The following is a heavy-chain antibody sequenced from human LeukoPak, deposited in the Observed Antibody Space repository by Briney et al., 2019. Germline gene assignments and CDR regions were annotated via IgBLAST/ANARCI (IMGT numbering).Heavy chain of an antibody. CDR2: IRHDESEI. V-gene: IGHV3-7*03. CDR3: AKDSYAYGEEYFDY. J-gene: IGHJ4*02. D-gene: IGHD3-16*01. Sequence: GGSLRLSCAASGFTFTNYWMSWVRQPPGKGLEWVANIRHDESEIYYVDSVKGRFTISRDNSKNTLYLQMNSLRAEDMAVYYCAKDSYAYGEEYFDYWGQGALVTVSS. CDR1: GFTFTNYW.